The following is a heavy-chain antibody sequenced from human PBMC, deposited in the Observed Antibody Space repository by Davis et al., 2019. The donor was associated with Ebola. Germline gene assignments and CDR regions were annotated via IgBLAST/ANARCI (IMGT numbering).Heavy chain of an antibody. V-gene: IGHV3-30-3*01. CDR2: ISYDGSNK. CDR1: GFTFSSYA. Sequence: GESLKISCAASGFTFSSYAMHWVRQAPGKGLEWVAVISYDGSNKYYADSVKGRFTISRDNSKNTLYLQMNSLRAEDTAVYYCAREGRLDYYDSSGYYDWGQGTLVTVSS. D-gene: IGHD3-22*01. J-gene: IGHJ4*02. CDR3: AREGRLDYYDSSGYYD.